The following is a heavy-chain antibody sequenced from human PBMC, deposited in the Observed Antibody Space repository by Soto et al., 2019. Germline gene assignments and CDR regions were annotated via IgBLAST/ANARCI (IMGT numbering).Heavy chain of an antibody. CDR3: ARHYYYDCSYYCPSNTRLPLDY. CDR1: GYSFTNLW. CDR2: IYPGDSDI. J-gene: IGHJ4*02. V-gene: IGHV5-51*01. D-gene: IGHD3-22*01. Sequence: GESLKISCKGSGYSFTNLWNACVRQVPGKGLELMGVIYPGDSDIRYSPSFQGQVTISADKSISTAYLQWSSLKASDSAMYFCARHYYYDCSYYCPSNTRLPLDYWGQGTLVTVSS.